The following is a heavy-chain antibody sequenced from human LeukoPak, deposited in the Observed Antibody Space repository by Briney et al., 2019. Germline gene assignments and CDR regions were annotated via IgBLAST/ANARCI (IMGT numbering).Heavy chain of an antibody. CDR2: VSGSGGNT. J-gene: IGHJ6*02. V-gene: IGHV3-23*01. CDR1: GFTFSSYA. Sequence: GGSLRLSCAASGFTFSSYAMNWVRQAPGKGLGWVSAVSGSGGNTYYAASVRGRSTISRDNSKKTLHLQMNSLRAEATAVYYCAKDLAPDCRGGSCYSRWYYNCGMDVWGQGPTVTVS. D-gene: IGHD2-15*01. CDR3: AKDLAPDCRGGSCYSRWYYNCGMDV.